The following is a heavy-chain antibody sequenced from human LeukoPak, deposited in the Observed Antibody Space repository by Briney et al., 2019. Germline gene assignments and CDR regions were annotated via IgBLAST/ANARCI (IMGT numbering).Heavy chain of an antibody. CDR1: GYTFTSYY. D-gene: IGHD3-16*01. CDR2: INPNSGGT. CDR3: ARTYDYVWGSYPNTPFDY. J-gene: IGHJ4*02. V-gene: IGHV1-2*02. Sequence: ASVKVSCKASGYTFTSYYMHWVRQSPGQGLEWMGWINPNSGGTNYAQKFQGRVTMTRDTSISTAYMELSRLRSDDTAVYYCARTYDYVWGSYPNTPFDYWGQGTLVTVSS.